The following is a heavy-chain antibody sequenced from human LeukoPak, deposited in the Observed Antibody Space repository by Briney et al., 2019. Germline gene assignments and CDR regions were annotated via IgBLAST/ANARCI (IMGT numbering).Heavy chain of an antibody. CDR1: GSTFSSYA. CDR3: AKGGGLLWLGDLPNCFDS. Sequence: GGSLRLSCAASGSTFSSYAMSWVRQAPGKGLEYVSTISGGGGSTYCADSMKGRSTISRDNSRSTVYLQMNSLRVEDTAVYYCAKGGGLLWLGDLPNCFDSWGQGTLVTVSS. CDR2: ISGGGGST. J-gene: IGHJ5*01. D-gene: IGHD3-10*01. V-gene: IGHV3-23*01.